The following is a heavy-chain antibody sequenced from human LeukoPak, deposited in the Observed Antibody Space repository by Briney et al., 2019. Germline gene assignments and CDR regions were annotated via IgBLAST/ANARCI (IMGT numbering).Heavy chain of an antibody. V-gene: IGHV4-4*07. CDR2: IHTTGST. Sequence: SETLSLTCTVSGVSISSYYWSWIRQPAGKGLEWIGRIHTTGSTNYNPSLKSRVTMSVDTSKNHFSLNLSSVTAADTAVYYCARDRYSNESGGPPFNYGGREPLVTFSS. D-gene: IGHD2-15*01. J-gene: IGHJ4*02. CDR3: ARDRYSNESGGPPFNY. CDR1: GVSISSYY.